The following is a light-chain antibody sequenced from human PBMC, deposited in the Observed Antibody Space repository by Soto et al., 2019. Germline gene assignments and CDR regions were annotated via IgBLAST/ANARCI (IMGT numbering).Light chain of an antibody. CDR3: QQYNNWPPWT. V-gene: IGKV3-15*01. J-gene: IGKJ1*01. Sequence: EIVMTQSPATLSVSPGERATLSCRASQSVSSNLAWYQQKPGQAPRLLIYGASTRATGIPARFSGSGSGTEFTLTISSLHSEDIAVYYCQQYNNWPPWTFGQVTKVEIK. CDR2: GAS. CDR1: QSVSSN.